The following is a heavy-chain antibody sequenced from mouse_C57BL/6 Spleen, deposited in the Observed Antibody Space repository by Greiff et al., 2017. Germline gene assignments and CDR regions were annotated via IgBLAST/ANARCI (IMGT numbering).Heavy chain of an antibody. Sequence: EVKLVESGGGLVQPKGSLKLSCAASGFSFNTYAMNWVRQAPGKGLEWVARIRSKSNNYATYYADSVKDRFTISRDYSESMLYLQMNNVKTEDTAMYYCVTQTAQAPAWFAYWGQGTLVTVSA. CDR3: VTQTAQAPAWFAY. CDR2: IRSKSNNYAT. D-gene: IGHD3-2*02. CDR1: GFSFNTYA. V-gene: IGHV10-1*01. J-gene: IGHJ3*01.